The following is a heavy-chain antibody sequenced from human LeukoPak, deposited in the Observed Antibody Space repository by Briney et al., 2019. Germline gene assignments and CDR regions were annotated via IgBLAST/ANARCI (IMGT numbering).Heavy chain of an antibody. V-gene: IGHV1-69*01. D-gene: IGHD5-18*01. CDR2: IIPIFGTA. J-gene: IGHJ2*01. CDR1: GGTFGSYV. CDR3: AKEVDTALVTGYFDL. Sequence: SVKVSCKASGGTFGSYVISWVRQAPGQGLEWMGGIIPIFGTAHYAQKFQGRLTITADESTSTVYMEMSSLRSEDTAMYYCAKEVDTALVTGYFDLWGRGTLVTVSA.